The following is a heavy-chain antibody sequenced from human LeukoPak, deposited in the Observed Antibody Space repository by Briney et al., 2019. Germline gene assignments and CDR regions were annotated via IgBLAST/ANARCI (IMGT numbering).Heavy chain of an antibody. V-gene: IGHV4-4*07. CDR2: IYTSGST. CDR1: GGSISSYY. CDR3: ARERPDIVVVPAATYYYYYYMDV. Sequence: PSETLSLTCTVSGGSISSYYWSWIRQPAGKGLEWIGRIYTSGSTNYNPSLKSRVTMSVDTSKNQFSLKLSSVTAADTAVYYCARERPDIVVVPAATYYYYYYMDVWGKGTTVTISS. J-gene: IGHJ6*03. D-gene: IGHD2-2*01.